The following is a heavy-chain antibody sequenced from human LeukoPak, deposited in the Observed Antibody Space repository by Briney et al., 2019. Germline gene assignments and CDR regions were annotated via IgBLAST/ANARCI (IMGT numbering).Heavy chain of an antibody. Sequence: GRSLRLSYAASGFTFSNYAMHWVRQAPGKGLEWVAVISYDGSTKYYADSVKGRFTISRDNSKNTLYLQMNSLRAEDTAVYYCARVRGIVATIGYFDYWGQGTLVTVSS. CDR1: GFTFSNYA. CDR2: ISYDGSTK. V-gene: IGHV3-30*04. J-gene: IGHJ4*02. D-gene: IGHD5-12*01. CDR3: ARVRGIVATIGYFDY.